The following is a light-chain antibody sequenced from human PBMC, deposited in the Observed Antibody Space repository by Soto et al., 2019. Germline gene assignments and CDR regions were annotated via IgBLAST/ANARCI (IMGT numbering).Light chain of an antibody. V-gene: IGLV2-8*01. CDR3: RAHGGTHPYV. CDR1: ASDIGGYTF. J-gene: IGLJ1*01. CDR2: DVN. Sequence: QSALTQPPSASGSPGQSVAISCTGTASDIGGYTFVSWYQQHPGKAPKLLIYDVNKRPSGVPDRFAGSKSGNTASLTVSRIQAEDEDDYYCRAHGGTHPYVFGTGTKLTVL.